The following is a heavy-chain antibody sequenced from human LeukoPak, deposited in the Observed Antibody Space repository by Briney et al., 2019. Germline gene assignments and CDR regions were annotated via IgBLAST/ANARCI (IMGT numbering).Heavy chain of an antibody. J-gene: IGHJ6*02. Sequence: ASVKVSCKASGYTFTSYDINWVRQATGQGLEWMGWMNPNSGNTGYAQKFQGRVTMTRNTSISTAYMELSSLRSEDTAVYYCGRWFGELSPTYYYYGMDVWGQGTTVTVSS. CDR1: GYTFTSYD. V-gene: IGHV1-8*01. CDR2: MNPNSGNT. D-gene: IGHD3-10*01. CDR3: GRWFGELSPTYYYYGMDV.